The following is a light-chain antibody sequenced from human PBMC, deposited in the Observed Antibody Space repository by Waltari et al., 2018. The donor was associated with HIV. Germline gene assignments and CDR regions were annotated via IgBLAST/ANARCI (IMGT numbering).Light chain of an antibody. CDR2: DAS. CDR3: QQYNDWPTT. CDR1: QTVSPN. J-gene: IGKJ1*01. Sequence: EIALTHSAATLSVSPGERATLSCRASQTVSPNLAWYQQKPGQAPRVLIYDASTRATGTPARFSGSGSGTEFTLTISSLQSEDFAVYFCQQYNDWPTTFGQGTKVEIK. V-gene: IGKV3-15*01.